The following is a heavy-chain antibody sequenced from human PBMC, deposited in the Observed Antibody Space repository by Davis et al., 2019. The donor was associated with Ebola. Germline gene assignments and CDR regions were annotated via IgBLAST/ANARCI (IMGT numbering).Heavy chain of an antibody. CDR1: GGSFSDYY. J-gene: IGHJ3*01. D-gene: IGHD1-26*01. CDR3: ARVGGLGSSYFEAFDL. V-gene: IGHV4-34*01. CDR2: INHSGST. Sequence: MPGGSLRLSCAVYGGSFSDYYWSWIRQPPGKGLEWIGEINHSGSTNYNPSLKGRVSISLDAPKDQFSLKLTSVIAADTAVYFCARVGGLGSSYFEAFDLWGQGTLVTVFS.